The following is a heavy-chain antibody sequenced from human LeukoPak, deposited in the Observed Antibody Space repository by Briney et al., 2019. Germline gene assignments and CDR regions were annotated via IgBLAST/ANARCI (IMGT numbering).Heavy chain of an antibody. CDR2: IRCDGSNK. CDR3: ARAKWELYDY. J-gene: IGHJ4*02. V-gene: IGHV3-30*02. CDR1: GFTFSSYG. Sequence: PGGSLRLSCAAYGFTFSSYGMHWVRQAPGKGLEWVAFIRCDGSNKYYADSVKGRFTISRDNSKNTLYLQMNSLRAEDTAVYYCARAKWELYDYWGQGTLVTVSS. D-gene: IGHD1-26*01.